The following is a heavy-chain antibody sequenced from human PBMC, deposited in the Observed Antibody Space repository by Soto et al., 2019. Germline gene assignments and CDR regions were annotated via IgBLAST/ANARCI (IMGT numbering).Heavy chain of an antibody. CDR3: TNYYDFWSGYQGYYFDY. V-gene: IGHV3-15*01. CDR2: IKSKTDGGTT. D-gene: IGHD3-3*01. J-gene: IGHJ4*02. Sequence: GGSLRLSXAASGFTFSNAWMSWVRQAPGKGLEWVGRIKSKTDGGTTDYAAPVKGRFTISRDDSKNTLYLQMNSLKTEDTAVYYCTNYYDFWSGYQGYYFDYWGQGTLVTVSS. CDR1: GFTFSNAW.